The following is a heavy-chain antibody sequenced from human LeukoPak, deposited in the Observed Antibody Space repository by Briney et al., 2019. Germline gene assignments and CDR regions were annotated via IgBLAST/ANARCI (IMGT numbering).Heavy chain of an antibody. D-gene: IGHD6-6*01. CDR2: INSDGSI. Sequence: SETLSLTCTVSGVSIGSLYWNWIRQPAGKGLEWIGRINSDGSINYNVSLKSRVSMSVDTSKNQFSLRLSSVTAADTAVYYCARDQGAAGRPFWFEPWGQGALVTVSS. V-gene: IGHV4-4*07. J-gene: IGHJ5*02. CDR3: ARDQGAAGRPFWFEP. CDR1: GVSIGSLY.